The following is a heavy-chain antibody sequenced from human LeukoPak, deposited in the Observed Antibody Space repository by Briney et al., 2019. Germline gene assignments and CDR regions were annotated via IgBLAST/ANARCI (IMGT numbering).Heavy chain of an antibody. D-gene: IGHD2-21*01. V-gene: IGHV4-38-2*02. CDR3: ARRVGVALDY. Sequence: PSETLSLTCTVSGYSISSGYYWGWIQQPPGKGLEWIGSIYHSGSTYYNPSLKSRVTISVDTSKNQFSLKLSSVTAADTAVYYCARRVGVALDYWGQGTLVTVSS. CDR2: IYHSGST. CDR1: GYSISSGYY. J-gene: IGHJ4*02.